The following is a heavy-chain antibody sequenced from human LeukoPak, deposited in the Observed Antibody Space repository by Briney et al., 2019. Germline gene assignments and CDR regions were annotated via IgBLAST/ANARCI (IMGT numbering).Heavy chain of an antibody. J-gene: IGHJ4*02. CDR3: AKDRDFGGKGRFDS. V-gene: IGHV3-64*04. D-gene: IGHD4-23*01. Sequence: GGSLRLSCAASGSTSNKYAMQWVRQSPGKRLEYVSAIGSDGGSPYYADSVKGRFTISRDNARNSLYLQMNSLRAEDTAIYYCAKDRDFGGKGRFDSWGQGTLVTVSS. CDR2: IGSDGGSP. CDR1: GSTSNKYA.